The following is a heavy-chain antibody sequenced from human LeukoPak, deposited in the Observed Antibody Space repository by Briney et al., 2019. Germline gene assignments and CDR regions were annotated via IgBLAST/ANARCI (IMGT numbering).Heavy chain of an antibody. J-gene: IGHJ4*02. Sequence: SVKVSCKASGGTFSSYTISWVRQAPGQGLEWMGRIIPILGIANYAQKFQGRVTITTDESTSTAYMELSSLRSEDTAVYYCARDSQDGGYLFDYWGQGTLVTVSS. CDR2: IIPILGIA. CDR1: GGTFSSYT. D-gene: IGHD3-22*01. V-gene: IGHV1-69*16. CDR3: ARDSQDGGYLFDY.